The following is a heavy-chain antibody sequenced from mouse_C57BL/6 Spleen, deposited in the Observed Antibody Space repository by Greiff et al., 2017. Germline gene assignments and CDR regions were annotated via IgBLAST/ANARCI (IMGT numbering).Heavy chain of an antibody. Sequence: EVKLVESGGGLVQPKGSLKLSCAASGFSFNTYAMNWVRQAPGKGLEWVARIRSKSNNYATYYADSVKDRFTISRDDSESMLYLQMNNLKTEDTAMYYCVRHVDGYYGGYAMDYWGQGTSVTVSS. J-gene: IGHJ4*01. CDR1: GFSFNTYA. CDR3: VRHVDGYYGGYAMDY. V-gene: IGHV10-1*01. D-gene: IGHD2-3*01. CDR2: IRSKSNNYAT.